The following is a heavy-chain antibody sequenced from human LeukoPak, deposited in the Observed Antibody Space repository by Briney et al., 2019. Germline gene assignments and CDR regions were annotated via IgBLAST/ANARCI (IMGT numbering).Heavy chain of an antibody. CDR1: GFTFSSYA. CDR3: AKDLTYYYDSSGYYPDAFDI. CDR2: ISGSGGST. D-gene: IGHD3-22*01. J-gene: IGHJ3*02. Sequence: PGGSLRLSCAASGFTFSSYAMSWVRQAPGKGLEWVSAISGSGGSTYYADSVKGRFTISRDNSKNTLYLQMNSLRAEDTAVYYCAKDLTYYYDSSGYYPDAFDIWGQGTMVTVSS. V-gene: IGHV3-23*01.